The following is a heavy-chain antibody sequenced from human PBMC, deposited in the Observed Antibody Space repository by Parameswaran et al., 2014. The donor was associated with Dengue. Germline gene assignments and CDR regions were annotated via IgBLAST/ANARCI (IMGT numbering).Heavy chain of an antibody. V-gene: IGHV1-69*01. CDR2: IIPIFGTP. D-gene: IGHD3-10*01. CDR3: ARVGVRGVGGMDV. J-gene: IGHJ6*02. Sequence: SWVRQAPGQGLEWMGEIIPIFGTPNYAQKFQGRVTITADESTSTAYMELSSLRSEDTAVYYCARVGVRGVGGMDVWGQGTTVTVSS.